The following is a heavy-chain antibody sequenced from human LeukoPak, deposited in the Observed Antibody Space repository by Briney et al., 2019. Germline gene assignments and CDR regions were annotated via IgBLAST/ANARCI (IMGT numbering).Heavy chain of an antibody. V-gene: IGHV3-30*04. CDR3: ARGGYGSGSYYRPIDY. CDR1: GFTFSSYA. D-gene: IGHD3-10*01. CDR2: ISYDGSNK. Sequence: GGSLRLSCAASGFTFSSYAMHWVRQAPGKGLEWVALISYDGSNKYYADSVKGRFTISRDNSKNTLYLQMNSLRAEDTAVYYCARGGYGSGSYYRPIDYWGQGTLVTVSS. J-gene: IGHJ4*02.